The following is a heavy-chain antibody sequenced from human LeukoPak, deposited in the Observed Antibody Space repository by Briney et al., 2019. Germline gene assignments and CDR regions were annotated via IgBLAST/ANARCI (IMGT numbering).Heavy chain of an antibody. D-gene: IGHD6-19*01. CDR3: ANGHSGWYGYFDY. CDR1: GGSFSSYY. J-gene: IGHJ4*02. Sequence: SETLFLTCAVYGGSFSSYYWSWIRQPPGKGLEWIGYIYYSGSTNYNPSLKSRVTISVDTSKNQFSLKLSSVTAADTAVYYCANGHSGWYGYFDYWGQGTLVTVSS. V-gene: IGHV4-59*01. CDR2: IYYSGST.